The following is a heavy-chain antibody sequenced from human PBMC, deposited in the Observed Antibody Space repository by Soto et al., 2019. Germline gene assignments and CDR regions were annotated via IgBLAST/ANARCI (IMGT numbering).Heavy chain of an antibody. Sequence: QVQLQQWGAGLLKPSETLSLTCAVYGGSFIGYYWSWIRQPPGKGLEWIGEINHSGSTNYKPSLNSPVTTSVETSKNQCSLKLSSGTAADTAVYYCARRVVVVPAASNDYYGMDVWGQGTTVTVSS. CDR3: ARRVVVVPAASNDYYGMDV. CDR2: INHSGST. D-gene: IGHD2-2*01. J-gene: IGHJ6*02. CDR1: GGSFIGYY. V-gene: IGHV4-34*01.